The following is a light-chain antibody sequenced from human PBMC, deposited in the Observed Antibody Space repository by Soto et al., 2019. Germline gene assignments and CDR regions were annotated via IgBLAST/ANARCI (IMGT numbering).Light chain of an antibody. CDR2: AAS. CDR1: QSISSY. CDR3: QPSYSSPRT. J-gene: IGKJ1*01. V-gene: IGKV1-39*01. Sequence: DIQMTHSPSSLSASVGDRVTITCRASQSISSYLNWYQQKPGKAPKLLIYAASSLQSGVPSRFSGSGSGTDFTLTISSLQTEDFATYYCQPSYSSPRTFGQGTKVDIK.